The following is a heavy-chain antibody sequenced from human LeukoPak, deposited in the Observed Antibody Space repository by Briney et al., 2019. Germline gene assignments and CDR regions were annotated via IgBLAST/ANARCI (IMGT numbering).Heavy chain of an antibody. Sequence: GGSLRLSCVASGFTFGKYWMSWVRQAPGRGLEWVANIKLDGSEKNYVDSVKGRFTISRDNTKNSLYLQMNSLRAEDTAVFYRARDQYDTWSRRGNFDSWGQGTLVIVSS. CDR3: ARDQYDTWSRRGNFDS. CDR1: GFTFGKYW. J-gene: IGHJ4*02. V-gene: IGHV3-7*03. D-gene: IGHD3-3*01. CDR2: IKLDGSEK.